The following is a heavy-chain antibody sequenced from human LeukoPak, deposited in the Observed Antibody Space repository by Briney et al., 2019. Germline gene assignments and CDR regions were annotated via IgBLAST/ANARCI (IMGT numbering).Heavy chain of an antibody. Sequence: ASVKVSCKASGGTFSSYAISWVRQAPGQGLEWMGGIIPIFGTANYAQKFQGRVTITTDESTSTAYMELSSLRSEDTAVYHCASTYDSSGYYYYNFDYWGQGTLVTVSS. D-gene: IGHD3-22*01. CDR3: ASTYDSSGYYYYNFDY. CDR2: IIPIFGTA. J-gene: IGHJ4*02. V-gene: IGHV1-69*05. CDR1: GGTFSSYA.